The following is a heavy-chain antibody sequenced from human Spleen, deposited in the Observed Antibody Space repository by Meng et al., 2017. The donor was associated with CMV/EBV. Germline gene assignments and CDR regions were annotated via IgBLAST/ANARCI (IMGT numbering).Heavy chain of an antibody. CDR2: IRYDGSNK. V-gene: IGHV3-30*02. Sequence: GGSLRLSCAASGFTVSSNYMSWVRQAPGKGLEWVAFIRYDGSNKYYTDSVKGRFTISRDNSKNTLDLQMNSLRAEDTALYYCAKPLEYCTSTSCFWDYWGQGTLVTVSS. J-gene: IGHJ4*02. CDR1: GFTVSSNY. D-gene: IGHD2-2*01. CDR3: AKPLEYCTSTSCFWDY.